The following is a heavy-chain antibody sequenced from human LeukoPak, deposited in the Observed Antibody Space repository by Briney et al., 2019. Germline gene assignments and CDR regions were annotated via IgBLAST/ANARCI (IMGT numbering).Heavy chain of an antibody. D-gene: IGHD5-18*01. J-gene: IGHJ4*02. CDR3: ARDLSGVTGYTYGRGIDY. Sequence: GGALRISCAASRFTFSSYEMNWVRQAPGKGLEWVSYINSSGSTRYYADSVKGRFTISRDNAKNSLYLQMNSLRAEDTAIYYCARDLSGVTGYTYGRGIDYWGQGTLVTVSS. CDR2: INSSGSTR. V-gene: IGHV3-48*03. CDR1: RFTFSSYE.